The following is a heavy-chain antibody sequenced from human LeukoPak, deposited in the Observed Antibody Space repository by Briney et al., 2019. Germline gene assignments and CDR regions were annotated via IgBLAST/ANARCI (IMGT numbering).Heavy chain of an antibody. D-gene: IGHD5-24*01. CDR2: ISGTGGST. CDR1: GFTFSTYA. V-gene: IGHV3-23*01. Sequence: AGGSLRLSCAASGFTFSTYAMTWVRQAPGKGLEWVSLISGTGGSTYYADSVKGRFTISRDNSKNTLYLQMNSLRAEDTAVYYCAKSGYNRFDYWGQGTLVTVSS. CDR3: AKSGYNRFDY. J-gene: IGHJ4*02.